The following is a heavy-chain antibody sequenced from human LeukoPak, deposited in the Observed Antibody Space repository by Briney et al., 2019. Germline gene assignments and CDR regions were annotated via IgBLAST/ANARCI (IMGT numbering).Heavy chain of an antibody. CDR1: GFTFSNSW. CDR2: IKEDRSEK. J-gene: IGHJ5*02. V-gene: IGHV3-7*03. CDR3: ARDES. Sequence: GGSLRLSCAASGFTFSNSWMSWVRQAPGKGLEWVANIKEDRSEKYYVDSVEGRFTISRDNAKNSLYLQMNSLGAEDTAVYYCARDESWGQGTLVTVSS.